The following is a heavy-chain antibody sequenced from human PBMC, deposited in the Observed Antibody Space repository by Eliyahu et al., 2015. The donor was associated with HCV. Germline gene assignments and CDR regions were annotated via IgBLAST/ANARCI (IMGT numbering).Heavy chain of an antibody. J-gene: IGHJ6*03. CDR1: GFTFXSYA. CDR2: ISYDGSNK. V-gene: IGHV3-30-3*01. D-gene: IGHD3-10*01. Sequence: QVQLVESGGGVVQPGXSLRLSCAASGFTFXSYAMHWVRQAPGKGLEWVAVISYDGSNKYYADSVKGRFTISRDNSKNTLYLQMNSLRAEDTAVYYCARDRGSRYYYYMDVWGKGTTVTVSS. CDR3: ARDRGSRYYYYMDV.